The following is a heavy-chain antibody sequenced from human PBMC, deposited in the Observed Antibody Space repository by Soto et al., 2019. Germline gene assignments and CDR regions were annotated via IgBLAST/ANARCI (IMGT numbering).Heavy chain of an antibody. D-gene: IGHD3-3*01. J-gene: IGHJ6*02. CDR3: ARGFSEWFKRPDSLLNYYYYGMDV. CDR2: IIPIFGTA. V-gene: IGHV1-69*01. CDR1: TFTNYA. Sequence: TFTNYAISWVRQAPGQGLEWMGGIIPIFGTANYAQKFQGRVTITADESTSTAYMELSSLRSEDTAVYYCARGFSEWFKRPDSLLNYYYYGMDVWGQGTTVTVSS.